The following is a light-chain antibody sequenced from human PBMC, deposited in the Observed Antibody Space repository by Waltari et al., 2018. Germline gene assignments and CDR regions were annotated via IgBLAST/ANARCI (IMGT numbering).Light chain of an antibody. CDR3: ATWDANLNGVV. Sequence: QSVLTQPPSVSGTPGQRVTISCSGSSSNIACNSVNWYQQVPGKAPKLLIYKYVQRPSGVSDRFSGTKSDSSASLAISGLRSEDEAHYYCATWDANLNGVVFGGGTKLTVL. V-gene: IGLV1-44*01. CDR1: SSNIACNS. J-gene: IGLJ2*01. CDR2: KYV.